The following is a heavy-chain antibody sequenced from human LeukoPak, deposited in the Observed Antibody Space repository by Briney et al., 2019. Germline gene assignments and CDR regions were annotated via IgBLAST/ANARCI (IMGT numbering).Heavy chain of an antibody. V-gene: IGHV3-23*01. J-gene: IGHJ6*03. Sequence: GGSLRLSCAASGFTFSSYGMIWVRQAPGKGLEWVSAISGSGGSTYYADSVKGRFTISRDNSKNTLYLQMNSLRAEDTAVYYCAKAAGVLRYFDWLPDYYMDVWGKGTTVTISS. D-gene: IGHD3-9*01. CDR3: AKAAGVLRYFDWLPDYYMDV. CDR1: GFTFSSYG. CDR2: ISGSGGST.